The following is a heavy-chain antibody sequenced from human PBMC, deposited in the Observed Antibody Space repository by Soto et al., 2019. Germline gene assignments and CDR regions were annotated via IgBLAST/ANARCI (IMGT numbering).Heavy chain of an antibody. J-gene: IGHJ4*02. D-gene: IGHD6-19*01. V-gene: IGHV3-11*06. CDR1: GFTFSDYY. CDR3: ARVPISRGSGWYDFDF. CDR2: ISHSGTYT. Sequence: QVQLVESGGGLVKPRGSLRLSCAASGFTFSDYYMSWIRQAPGKGLEWVSYISHSGTYTNYADSVKGRFTISRDNAKNSLYLQMNSLRAEDTAVFYCARVPISRGSGWYDFDFWGQGTVVTVSS.